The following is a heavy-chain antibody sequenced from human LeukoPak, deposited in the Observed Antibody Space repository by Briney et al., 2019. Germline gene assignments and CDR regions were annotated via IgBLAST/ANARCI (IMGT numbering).Heavy chain of an antibody. Sequence: PSETLSLTCTVSGGSISSGGYYWSWIRQHPGKGLEWIGYIYYSGSNYYHPSRKSRITIKVNTSKNQFLRKQSSVTAADTAVYYCARGGGYSYGYFYYYYYGMDVWGQGTTVTVSS. D-gene: IGHD5-18*01. J-gene: IGHJ6*02. CDR2: IYYSGSN. CDR3: ARGGGYSYGYFYYYYYGMDV. V-gene: IGHV4-31*03. CDR1: GGSISSGGYY.